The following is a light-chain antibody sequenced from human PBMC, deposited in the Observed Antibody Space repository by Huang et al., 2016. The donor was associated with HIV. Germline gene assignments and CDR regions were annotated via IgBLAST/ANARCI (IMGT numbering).Light chain of an antibody. V-gene: IGKV4-1*01. J-gene: IGKJ4*01. CDR2: WAS. CDR1: QSVLYSSNNKNY. Sequence: DIVMTQSPDSLAVSLGERATINCKSSQSVLYSSNNKNYLAWYQQKPGQPPKLLMYWASTRESGVPDRFSGSGSGTDFSLTISSLQAEDVAVYYCQQYYSTPITFGGGTKVEHK. CDR3: QQYYSTPIT.